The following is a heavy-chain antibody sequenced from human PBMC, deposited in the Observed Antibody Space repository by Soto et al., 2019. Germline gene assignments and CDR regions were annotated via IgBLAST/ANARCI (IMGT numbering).Heavy chain of an antibody. CDR1: GGSISSGVYY. V-gene: IGHV4-31*03. D-gene: IGHD2-2*02. J-gene: IGHJ1*01. CDR3: ATTTQLKDIVVVPAAISFQH. Sequence: SETLSLTCTVSGGSISSGVYYWSWIRQHPGKGLEWIGYIYYSGSTYYNPSLKSRVTISVDTSKNQFSLKLSSVTAADTAVYYCATTTQLKDIVVVPAAISFQHWGQGTLVTVSS. CDR2: IYYSGST.